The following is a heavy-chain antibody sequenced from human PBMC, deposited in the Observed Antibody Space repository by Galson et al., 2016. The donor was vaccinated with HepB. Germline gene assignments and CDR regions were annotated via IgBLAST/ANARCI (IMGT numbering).Heavy chain of an antibody. Sequence: SLRLSCAASGFGFSSFAMHWVRQAPGKGLEWVAVISYVGTYQFYTDSVQGRFTISRDNSKNTVYLQMDSLKPEDMAAYYCARGEVGYCTSASCYWFYFEYWGQGTLVTVSS. CDR1: GFGFSSFA. V-gene: IGHV3-30*10. D-gene: IGHD2-2*01. CDR2: ISYVGTYQ. CDR3: ARGEVGYCTSASCYWFYFEY. J-gene: IGHJ4*02.